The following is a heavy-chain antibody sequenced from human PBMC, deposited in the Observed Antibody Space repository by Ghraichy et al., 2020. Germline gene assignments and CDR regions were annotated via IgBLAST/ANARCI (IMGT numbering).Heavy chain of an antibody. CDR3: ARRGWEQSIFNY. V-gene: IGHV4-59*12. D-gene: IGHD1-26*01. Sequence: SETLSLTCTVSGGSISGYYWSWIRQPPGKGLEWIGYIYYSGSTNYNPSLKSRVTISVDTSKNQFSLKLSSVTAADTAVYYCARRGWEQSIFNYWGQGILVTVSS. CDR1: GGSISGYY. CDR2: IYYSGST. J-gene: IGHJ4*02.